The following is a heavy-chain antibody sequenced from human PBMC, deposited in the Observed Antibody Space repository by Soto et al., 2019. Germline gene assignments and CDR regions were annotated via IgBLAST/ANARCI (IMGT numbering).Heavy chain of an antibody. V-gene: IGHV3-48*02. Sequence: PGGSLRLSCAASGFTFSSYSINWVRQAPWKGLEWVSYISSSSSTIYYADSVKGRFTISRDNAKNSLYLQMNSLRDEGTAVYYCASLLTYCRGGSCSVHHVPWGQGPLVTVSS. J-gene: IGHJ5*02. CDR2: ISSSSSTI. CDR3: ASLLTYCRGGSCSVHHVP. CDR1: GFTFSSYS. D-gene: IGHD2-15*01.